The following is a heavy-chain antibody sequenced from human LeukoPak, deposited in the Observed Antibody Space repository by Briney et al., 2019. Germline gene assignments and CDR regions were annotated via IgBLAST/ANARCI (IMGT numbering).Heavy chain of an antibody. J-gene: IGHJ3*02. CDR1: GFTFSSYS. D-gene: IGHD1-26*01. CDR3: AREGAGAFDI. V-gene: IGHV3-21*01. CDR2: ISSSSSYI. Sequence: GGSLRLSCAASGFTFSSYSMNWVRQAPGKGLEWVSSISSSSSYIYYADSVKGRCTISRDNAKNSLYLQMNSLRAEDTAVYYCAREGAGAFDIWGQGTMVTVSS.